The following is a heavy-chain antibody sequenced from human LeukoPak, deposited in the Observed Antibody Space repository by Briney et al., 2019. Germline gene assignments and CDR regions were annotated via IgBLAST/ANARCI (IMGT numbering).Heavy chain of an antibody. V-gene: IGHV5-51*01. Sequence: GESLKISCQGSGSSFTTFWIGWVRRMPGKGLEWMGIIYPGDSDTIYSPSFQGQVTISADKSISTAYLQWSSLKASDTAMYYCATRDFGSDAFDIWGQGTMVTVSS. CDR2: IYPGDSDT. CDR1: GSSFTTFW. D-gene: IGHD3-16*01. J-gene: IGHJ3*02. CDR3: ATRDFGSDAFDI.